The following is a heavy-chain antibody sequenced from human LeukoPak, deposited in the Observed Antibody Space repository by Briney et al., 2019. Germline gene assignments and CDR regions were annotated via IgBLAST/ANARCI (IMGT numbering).Heavy chain of an antibody. CDR3: ARSNDLDY. D-gene: IGHD1-1*01. V-gene: IGHV3-7*01. J-gene: IGHJ4*02. CDR1: GFTFSSYW. CDR2: IKQDGSEK. Sequence: GGSLRLSCAGSGFTFSSYWMSWVRQAPGKGLEWVANIKQDGSEKYYVDSVKGRFTISRDNAKNSLYLQMNSLRAEDTAVYYCARSNDLDYWGQGTLVTVSS.